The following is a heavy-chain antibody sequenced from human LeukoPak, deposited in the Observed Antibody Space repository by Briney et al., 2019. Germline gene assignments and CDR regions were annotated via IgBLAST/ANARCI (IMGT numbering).Heavy chain of an antibody. CDR1: GYTFTSYG. D-gene: IGHD6-13*01. CDR3: ARGGKLSSSSWYMY. Sequence: ASVKVSCKASGYTFTSYGISWVRQAPGQGLEWMGWINPNSGGTNYAQKFQGRVTMTRDTSVSTAYMELSRLRSDDTAVYYCARGGKLSSSSWYMYWGQGTLVTASS. CDR2: INPNSGGT. V-gene: IGHV1-2*02. J-gene: IGHJ4*02.